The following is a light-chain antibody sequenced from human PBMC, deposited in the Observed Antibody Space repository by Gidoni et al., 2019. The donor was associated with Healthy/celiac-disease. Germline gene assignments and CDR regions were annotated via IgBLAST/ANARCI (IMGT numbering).Light chain of an antibody. V-gene: IGKV3-15*01. CDR3: QQYNNWLT. J-gene: IGKJ3*01. CDR1: QSVSSN. Sequence: EIVMTQSPATLSVSPGERATLSCRASQSVSSNLAWYQQKPGQAPRLLIYGASTRATGIPARFSGSGSGKEFTLTISSLQYEDFAVYYCQQYNNWLTFGPXTKVDIK. CDR2: GAS.